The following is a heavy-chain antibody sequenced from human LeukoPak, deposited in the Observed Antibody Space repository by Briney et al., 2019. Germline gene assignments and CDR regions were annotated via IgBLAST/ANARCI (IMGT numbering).Heavy chain of an antibody. Sequence: GESLKISCRGSDYSFTNYWIAWVRQMPGKGLEWMGIIYPGDSDTRYSPSFQGQVTISADKSISIAYLQWSSLKTSDTAMYYCARSTALVNFDYWGQGTLVTVSS. J-gene: IGHJ4*02. CDR2: IYPGDSDT. CDR1: DYSFTNYW. CDR3: ARSTALVNFDY. D-gene: IGHD5-18*01. V-gene: IGHV5-51*01.